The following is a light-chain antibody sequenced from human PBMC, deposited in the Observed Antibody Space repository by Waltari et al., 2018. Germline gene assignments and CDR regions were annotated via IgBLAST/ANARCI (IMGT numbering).Light chain of an antibody. CDR1: KLGDKY. V-gene: IGLV3-1*01. Sequence: SYELTQTPSMPVSPGQTANITCPGDKLGDKYACWYQQKPGQSPVLVIYQVSKRPAGIPWLFSGSISGNTVTLTISGTQAMDEADYYCQAWDSRTLIFGGGTKLTVL. J-gene: IGLJ2*01. CDR3: QAWDSRTLI. CDR2: QVS.